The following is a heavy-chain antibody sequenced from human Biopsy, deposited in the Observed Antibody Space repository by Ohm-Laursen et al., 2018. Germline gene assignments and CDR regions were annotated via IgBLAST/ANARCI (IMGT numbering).Heavy chain of an antibody. J-gene: IGHJ4*02. D-gene: IGHD3-3*01. Sequence: TLSLTCSVSGGSISSSYWSWIRQPPGKGLEWIGGIYYSGSTNYNPSLKSRVTISVEKTKNQFSLKLSSVTAADTAVYYCARLEWRDTFFDFWGQGRLVTVSS. CDR3: ARLEWRDTFFDF. CDR2: IYYSGST. V-gene: IGHV4-59*08. CDR1: GGSISSSY.